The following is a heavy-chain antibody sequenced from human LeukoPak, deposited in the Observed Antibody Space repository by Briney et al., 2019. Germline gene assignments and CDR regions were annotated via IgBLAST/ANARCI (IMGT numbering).Heavy chain of an antibody. CDR1: GYTFTGYY. J-gene: IGHJ4*02. D-gene: IGHD5-12*01. CDR2: INPNSGGT. V-gene: IGHV1-2*02. Sequence: ASVKVSCKASGYTFTGYYMLWVRQAPGQGLEWMGWINPNSGGTNYAQKFQGRVTMTRDTSISTAYMELSRLRSDDTAVYYCARSAGAVNIVAAPGYWGQGTLVTVSS. CDR3: ARSAGAVNIVAAPGY.